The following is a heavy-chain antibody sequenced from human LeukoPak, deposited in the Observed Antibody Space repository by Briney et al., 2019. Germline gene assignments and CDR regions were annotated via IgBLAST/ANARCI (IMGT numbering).Heavy chain of an antibody. D-gene: IGHD3-10*02. J-gene: IGHJ6*04. V-gene: IGHV3-21*01. CDR2: ISSSSSYI. CDR1: GFTFSSYS. Sequence: GGSLRLSCAASGFTFSSYSMNWVRQAPGKGLEWVSSISSSSSYINYADSVKGRFTISRDNAKKSLYLQMNSLRADDTAVYYCAELGITMIGGVWGKGTTVTISS. CDR3: AELGITMIGGV.